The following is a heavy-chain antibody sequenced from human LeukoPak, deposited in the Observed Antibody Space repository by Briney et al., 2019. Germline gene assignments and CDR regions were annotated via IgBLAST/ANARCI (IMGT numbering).Heavy chain of an antibody. Sequence: GGSLRLSCAASGFTFSSYGMHWVRQAPGKGLEWVAVISYDGSNKYYADSVKGRFTISRDNSKNTLYLQMNSLRAEDTAVYYCAKSGPPTRDGYNYGGVNYFDYWGQGTLVTVSS. V-gene: IGHV3-30*18. CDR3: AKSGPPTRDGYNYGGVNYFDY. CDR1: GFTFSSYG. J-gene: IGHJ4*02. D-gene: IGHD5-24*01. CDR2: ISYDGSNK.